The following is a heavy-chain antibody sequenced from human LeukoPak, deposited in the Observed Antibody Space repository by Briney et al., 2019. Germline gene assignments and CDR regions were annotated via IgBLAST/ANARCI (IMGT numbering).Heavy chain of an antibody. CDR2: IYPGDSDT. J-gene: IGHJ4*02. V-gene: IGHV5-51*01. Sequence: GESLKISCKGSGYSFTSYWIAWVRQMPGKGLEWMGVIYPGDSDTKYNPSFQGQVTISADRSFGTAYLQWSSLKASDSAMYYCARREATTEYFDFWGQGTLVTVSS. CDR1: GYSFTSYW. CDR3: ARREATTEYFDF. D-gene: IGHD1-7*01.